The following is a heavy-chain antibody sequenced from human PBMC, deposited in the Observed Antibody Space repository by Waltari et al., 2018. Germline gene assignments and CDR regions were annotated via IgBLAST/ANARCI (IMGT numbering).Heavy chain of an antibody. CDR2: VNSEGTST. J-gene: IGHJ3*02. CDR1: GFHFSSHW. V-gene: IGHV3-74*01. CDR3: TRSTSISNAFNI. Sequence: EVQLVESGGGLVQPGGSLILSWVASGFHFSSHWMHWVRQAPGKGLVGVSRVNSEGTSTSYADSVKGRFTISRDNAKNTLYLQMNSLRAEDTAVYYCTRSTSISNAFNIWGQGTMVTVSS. D-gene: IGHD6-6*01.